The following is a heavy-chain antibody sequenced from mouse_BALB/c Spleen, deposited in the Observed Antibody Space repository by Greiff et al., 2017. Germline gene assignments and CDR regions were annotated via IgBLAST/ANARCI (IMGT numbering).Heavy chain of an antibody. D-gene: IGHD4-1*01. CDR3: ARNWLYAMDY. CDR1: GFTFSSYG. V-gene: IGHV5-6-3*01. J-gene: IGHJ4*01. CDR2: INSNGGST. Sequence: DVMLVESGGGLVQPGGSLKLSCAASGFTFSSYGMSWVRQTPDKRLELVATINSNGGSTYYPDSVKGRFTISRDNAKNTLYLEMSSLRSEDTAMYYCARNWLYAMDYWGQGTSVTVSS.